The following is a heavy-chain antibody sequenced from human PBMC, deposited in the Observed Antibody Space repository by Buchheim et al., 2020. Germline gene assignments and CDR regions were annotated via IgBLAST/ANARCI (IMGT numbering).Heavy chain of an antibody. CDR2: ISSSSSYI. V-gene: IGHV3-21*01. Sequence: EVQLVESGGGLVKPGGSLRLSCAASGFTFSSYSMNWVRQAPGKGLEWVSSISSSSSYIYYADSVKGRFTISRDNAKHSLYLQMNSLRAEDTAVYYCARDNRFLEWLLSAGKKNDYYGMDVWGQGTT. CDR3: ARDNRFLEWLLSAGKKNDYYGMDV. D-gene: IGHD3-3*01. J-gene: IGHJ6*02. CDR1: GFTFSSYS.